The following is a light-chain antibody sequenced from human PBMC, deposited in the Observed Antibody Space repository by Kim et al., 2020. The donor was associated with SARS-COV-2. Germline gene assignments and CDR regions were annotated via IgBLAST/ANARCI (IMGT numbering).Light chain of an antibody. CDR1: QSISSY. CDR3: QQNYSTPPWT. V-gene: IGKV1-39*01. J-gene: IGKJ1*01. Sequence: DIQMTQSPSSLSASVGDRVTITCRASQSISSYLNWYQQKQGKAPKLLIYAASSLQSVVPSRFSGSGSGTDFTLTISSLQPEDFSTYYCQQNYSTPPWTFGQGTKVDIK. CDR2: AAS.